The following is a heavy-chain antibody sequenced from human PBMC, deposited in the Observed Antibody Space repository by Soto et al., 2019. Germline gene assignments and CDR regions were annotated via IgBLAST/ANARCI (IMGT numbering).Heavy chain of an antibody. D-gene: IGHD5-12*01. CDR3: WGTLRGYSGYDSDY. V-gene: IGHV3-23*01. CDR1: GFTFSSYA. J-gene: IGHJ4*02. Sequence: GGSLRLSCAASGFTFSSYAMSWVRQAPGKGLEWVSAISSSSGSTYYADSVKGRFTISRDNAKNSLYLQMNSLRAEDTAVYYCWGTLRGYSGYDSDYWGQGTMVTVSS. CDR2: ISSSSGST.